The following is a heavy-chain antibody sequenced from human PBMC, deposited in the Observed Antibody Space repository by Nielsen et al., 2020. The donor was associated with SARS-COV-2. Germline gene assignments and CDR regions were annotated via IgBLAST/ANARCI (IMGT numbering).Heavy chain of an antibody. J-gene: IGHJ4*02. CDR3: ARDPFSLDSDSRGYPDS. CDR2: IRQDVRER. Sequence: GESLKISCVASGFTFRSYWMSWVRQAPGKGLEWVANIRQDVRERYYVDSVKGRFTISRDNAKNSLYLDMNSLRVEDTAVYFCARDPFSLDSDSRGYPDSWGPGTLVTVSS. CDR1: GFTFRSYW. D-gene: IGHD3-22*01. V-gene: IGHV3-7*01.